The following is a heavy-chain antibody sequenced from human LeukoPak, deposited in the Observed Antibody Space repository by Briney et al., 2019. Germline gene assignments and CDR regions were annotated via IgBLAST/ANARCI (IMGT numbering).Heavy chain of an antibody. J-gene: IGHJ4*02. Sequence: GGSLRLSCAASGFTFSSYSMNWVRQAPGKGLEWVSSISSSSSYIYYADSVKGRFTISRDNAKNSLYLQMNSLRAEDTGVYYCARGGITMIVVAYYSDYWGQGTLVTVSS. CDR3: ARGGITMIVVAYYSDY. D-gene: IGHD3-22*01. V-gene: IGHV3-21*01. CDR1: GFTFSSYS. CDR2: ISSSSSYI.